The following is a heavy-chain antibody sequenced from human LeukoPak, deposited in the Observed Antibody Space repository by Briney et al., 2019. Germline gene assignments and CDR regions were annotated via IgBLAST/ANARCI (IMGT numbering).Heavy chain of an antibody. Sequence: GGSLRLSCAASGFTFSGYSMNWVRQAPGKGLEWVSSISSSSSYIYYADSVKGRFTISRDNAKNSLYLQMNSLRAEDTAVYYCARAGTTIHLFDYWGQGTLVTVSS. J-gene: IGHJ4*02. D-gene: IGHD1-1*01. CDR3: ARAGTTIHLFDY. V-gene: IGHV3-21*01. CDR2: ISSSSSYI. CDR1: GFTFSGYS.